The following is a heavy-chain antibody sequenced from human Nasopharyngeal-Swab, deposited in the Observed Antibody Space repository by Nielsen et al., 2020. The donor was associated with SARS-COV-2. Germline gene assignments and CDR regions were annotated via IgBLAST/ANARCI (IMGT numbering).Heavy chain of an antibody. D-gene: IGHD6-25*01. V-gene: IGHV1-18*01. CDR2: ISAYNGRT. J-gene: IGHJ4*02. CDR3: ARDPRGPDY. Sequence: VPEAPGQGLEWMGWISAYNGRTYYAQKFQGRVTMTTDTSTSTAYMDLRSLRSDDTAVYYCARDPRGPDYWGQGTLVTVSS.